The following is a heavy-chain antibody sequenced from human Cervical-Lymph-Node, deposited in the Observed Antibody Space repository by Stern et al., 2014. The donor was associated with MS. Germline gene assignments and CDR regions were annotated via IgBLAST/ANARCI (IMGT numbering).Heavy chain of an antibody. CDR1: GYTFTSYG. CDR3: ARDMTYYDSSGTDY. J-gene: IGHJ4*02. Sequence: QVQLVQSGAEVTKPGASVKVSCKASGYTFTSYGNSWLRQPPGKGLEWMGWINAYNGNTNYAQKLQGRVTMTTDTSTSTAYMELRSLRSDDTAVYYCARDMTYYDSSGTDYWGQGTLVTVSS. V-gene: IGHV1-18*01. D-gene: IGHD3-22*01. CDR2: INAYNGNT.